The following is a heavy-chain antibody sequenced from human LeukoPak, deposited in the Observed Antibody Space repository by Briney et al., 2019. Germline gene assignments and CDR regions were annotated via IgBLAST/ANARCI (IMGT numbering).Heavy chain of an antibody. V-gene: IGHV3-64D*06. CDR3: VRGTGY. CDR2: ISSNGDNT. CDR1: GFTFGTYV. J-gene: IGHJ4*02. Sequence: RTGGSLRLSCSVSGFTFGTYVMHWVRQAPGKGLEYVSAISSNGDNTYYADSVKGRFTISRDNSKNTLYLQMSSLRADDTAVYYCVRGTGYWGQGTLVTVSS.